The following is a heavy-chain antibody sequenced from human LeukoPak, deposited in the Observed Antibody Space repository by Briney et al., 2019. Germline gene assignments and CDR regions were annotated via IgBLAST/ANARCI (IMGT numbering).Heavy chain of an antibody. CDR2: ISGSGGNT. Sequence: PGGSLRLSCAASGFTFSSYAMSWVRQAPGKRLEWVSAISGSGGNTYYADSVKGRFTISRDNSKNTLYLQMNSLRAEDTAIYYCAKGNYGYYFDYWGQGTLVTVSS. D-gene: IGHD4-11*01. CDR1: GFTFSSYA. V-gene: IGHV3-23*01. J-gene: IGHJ4*02. CDR3: AKGNYGYYFDY.